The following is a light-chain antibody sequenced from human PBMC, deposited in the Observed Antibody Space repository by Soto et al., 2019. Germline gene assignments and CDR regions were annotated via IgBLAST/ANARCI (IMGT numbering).Light chain of an antibody. CDR3: HQYDTSPRT. V-gene: IGKV3-20*01. CDR1: QSVSSNY. Sequence: EIVFSLSPCTLSVPPGERATLSCRASQSVSSNYLAWYQQKPGQAPRLLIYGASSRATGIPDRFSGSGSATDFTLTISRLEPEDFAVYYCHQYDTSPRTFGQGTKVDI. J-gene: IGKJ1*01. CDR2: GAS.